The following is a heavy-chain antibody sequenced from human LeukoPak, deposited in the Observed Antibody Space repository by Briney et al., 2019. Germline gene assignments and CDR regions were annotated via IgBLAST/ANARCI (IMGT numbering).Heavy chain of an antibody. CDR3: VILLDTRWFDP. V-gene: IGHV4-30-4*08. CDR1: GGSISSGDYY. D-gene: IGHD5-18*01. Sequence: SETLSLTCTVSGGSISSGDYYWSWIRQPPGKGLEWIGYIFYTGGTFYNPSLKSRLTMSVDTSKNQFSLRLSSVTAAGTAVYYCVILLDTRWFDPWGQGILVTVSS. J-gene: IGHJ5*02. CDR2: IFYTGGT.